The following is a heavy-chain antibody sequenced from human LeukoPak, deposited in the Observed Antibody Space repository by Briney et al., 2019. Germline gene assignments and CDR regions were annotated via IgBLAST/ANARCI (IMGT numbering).Heavy chain of an antibody. CDR1: GFTFSSYG. D-gene: IGHD5-18*01. V-gene: IGHV3-30*18. Sequence: GGSLRLSCAASGFTFSSYGMHWVRQAPGKGLEGVAVISYDGSNKYYADSVKGRFTISRDNSKNTLYLQMNSLRAEDTAVYYCAKGGYSYGYPLYYYYYMDVWGKGTTVTVSS. J-gene: IGHJ6*03. CDR3: AKGGYSYGYPLYYYYYMDV. CDR2: ISYDGSNK.